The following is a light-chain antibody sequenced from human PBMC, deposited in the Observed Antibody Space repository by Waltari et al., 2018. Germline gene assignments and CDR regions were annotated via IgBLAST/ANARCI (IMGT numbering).Light chain of an antibody. CDR1: QGIDNF. CDR2: GAF. V-gene: IGKV1-27*01. CDR3: QNYDSVPGT. J-gene: IGKJ1*01. Sequence: QMIQSPSSPSASVGDRVTITSRASQGIDNFLAWYQQKPGNVPRLLIYGAFTMASGAPARFSGSRSGTDFTLTISSLQPEDVAVYYCQNYDSVPGTFGQGTKVEIK.